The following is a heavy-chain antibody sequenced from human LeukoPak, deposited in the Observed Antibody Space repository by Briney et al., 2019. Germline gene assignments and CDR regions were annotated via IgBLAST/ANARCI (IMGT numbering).Heavy chain of an antibody. CDR3: ASVNGGVSAFDI. J-gene: IGHJ3*02. V-gene: IGHV4-30-4*08. CDR1: GGSISSGDYY. CDR2: IYYSGST. Sequence: SETLSLTCTVSGGSISSGDYYWSWIRQPPGKGLEWIGYIYYSGSTYYNPSLKSRVTISVDTSKNQFSLKLSSVTAADTAVYYCASVNGGVSAFDIWGQGTMVTVSS. D-gene: IGHD4-23*01.